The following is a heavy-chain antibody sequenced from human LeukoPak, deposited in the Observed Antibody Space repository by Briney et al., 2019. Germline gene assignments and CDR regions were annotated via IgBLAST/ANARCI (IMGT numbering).Heavy chain of an antibody. CDR3: ARLDSSGYYDY. V-gene: IGHV3-23*01. D-gene: IGHD3-22*01. Sequence: GGTLRLSCAASGFTFSSYGMSWVRQAPGKGLEWVSAISGSGGSTYYADSVKGRFTISRDNSKNTLYLQMNSLRAEDTAVHYCARLDSSGYYDYWGQGTLVTVSS. CDR2: ISGSGGST. CDR1: GFTFSSYG. J-gene: IGHJ4*02.